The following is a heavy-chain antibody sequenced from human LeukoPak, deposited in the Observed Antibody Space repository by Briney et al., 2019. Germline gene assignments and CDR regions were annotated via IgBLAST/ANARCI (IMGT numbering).Heavy chain of an antibody. CDR3: AKVLGPPYYFDY. Sequence: GGSLRLSCAASGFTFSTYSMNWVRQAPGKGLEWVSGISGSGASTYSADSVKGRFTISRGNSKNTLYLQMNSLRAEDTAVYYCAKVLGPPYYFDYWGQGTLVTVSS. D-gene: IGHD7-27*01. CDR2: ISGSGAST. J-gene: IGHJ4*02. V-gene: IGHV3-23*01. CDR1: GFTFSTYS.